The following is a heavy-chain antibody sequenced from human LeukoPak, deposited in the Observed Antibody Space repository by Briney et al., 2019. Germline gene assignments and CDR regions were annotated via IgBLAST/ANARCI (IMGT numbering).Heavy chain of an antibody. Sequence: SETLSLTCTVSGDSISSYYWSWIRQPPGKGLEWIGYIYYSGSTNYNPSLKSRVTISVDTSKNQFSLNLSSVTAADTAVYYCARFSRPGGSDFRDYWGQGTLVTVSS. CDR3: ARFSRPGGSDFRDY. J-gene: IGHJ4*02. D-gene: IGHD2-21*02. CDR1: GDSISSYY. CDR2: IYYSGST. V-gene: IGHV4-59*08.